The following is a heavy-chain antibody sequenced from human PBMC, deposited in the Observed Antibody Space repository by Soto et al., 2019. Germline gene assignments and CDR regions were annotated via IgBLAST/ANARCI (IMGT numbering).Heavy chain of an antibody. V-gene: IGHV1-69*01. CDR1: GGLFSSFV. J-gene: IGHJ4*02. Sequence: QEQLVQSGPEVKKPGSSVKVSCKDSGGLFSSFVISWVRQAPGQGLEWLGGIIPVFGTTNYAEKFQDRVTMTADESTNTAYMELSSLRSGDTAMYYCARGGSPYVWFNEFWGQGTLVTVSS. D-gene: IGHD3-16*01. CDR3: ARGGSPYVWFNEF. CDR2: IIPVFGTT.